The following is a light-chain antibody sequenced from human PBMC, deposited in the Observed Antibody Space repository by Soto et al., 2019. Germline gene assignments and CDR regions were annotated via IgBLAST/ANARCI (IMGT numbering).Light chain of an antibody. CDR1: QGISNF. CDR3: QKYSSVIT. CDR2: AAS. Sequence: DIQMTQSPSSLSASVGDRVTITCWASQGISNFLAWYRQKPGKVPKLLISAASTLQSGVPSRFSGSGSGTDFTLTITSLQPEDVATYYCQKYSSVITFGQGTRLEIK. V-gene: IGKV1-27*01. J-gene: IGKJ5*01.